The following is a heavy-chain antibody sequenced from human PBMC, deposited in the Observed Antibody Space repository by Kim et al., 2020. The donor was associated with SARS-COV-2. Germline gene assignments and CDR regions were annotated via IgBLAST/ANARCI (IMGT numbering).Heavy chain of an antibody. V-gene: IGHV3-23*01. CDR3: AKDRLPHCGGDCYIFDH. Sequence: GGSLRLSCAASGFTFSSYAMTWVRQVPGKGLEWVSTISGRGGTAYYADSVRGRFTVSRDNSKSALYLQMSSLRAEDTAVYYCAKDRLPHCGGDCYIFDHWGQGTLVTVSS. CDR1: GFTFSSYA. CDR2: ISGRGGTA. J-gene: IGHJ4*02. D-gene: IGHD2-21*02.